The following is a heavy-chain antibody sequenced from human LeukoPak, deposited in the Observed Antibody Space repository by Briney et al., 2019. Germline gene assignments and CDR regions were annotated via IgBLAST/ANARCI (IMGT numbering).Heavy chain of an antibody. CDR2: IYNSGST. Sequence: SETLSLTCTVSGGSISSYYWSWIRQPPGKGLEWIGYIYNSGSTNHNPSLRSRVTISVDTSKIQFSLKLSSVTAADTAVYYCAKSWRPRRWPDSFDPWGQGTLVTVSS. CDR3: AKSWRPRRWPDSFDP. J-gene: IGHJ5*02. CDR1: GGSISSYY. D-gene: IGHD5-24*01. V-gene: IGHV4-59*01.